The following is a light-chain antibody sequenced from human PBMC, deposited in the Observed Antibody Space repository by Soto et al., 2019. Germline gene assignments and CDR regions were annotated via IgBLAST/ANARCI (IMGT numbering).Light chain of an antibody. Sequence: QSVLTQPPSASGSPGQSVTISCTGTSSDVGGYNYVSWYQQFPGQATKLMIYEVTKRPSGVPDHFSGSKSGNTASLTVSGLQAEDEADFYCSSYAGRNGVVFGGGTKVTVL. CDR2: EVT. CDR3: SSYAGRNGVV. J-gene: IGLJ2*01. V-gene: IGLV2-8*01. CDR1: SSDVGGYNY.